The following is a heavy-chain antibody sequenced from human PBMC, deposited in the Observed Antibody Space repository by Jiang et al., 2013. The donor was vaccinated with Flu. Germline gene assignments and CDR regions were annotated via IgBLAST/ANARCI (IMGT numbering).Heavy chain of an antibody. D-gene: IGHD4-17*01. CDR1: GGSFSGYY. CDR2: INHSGST. J-gene: IGHJ4*02. CDR3: ARGQYGDLPAVEEDYYFDY. V-gene: IGHV4-34*01. Sequence: LLKPSETLSLTCAVYGGSFSGYYWSWIRQPPGKGLEWIGEINHSGSTNYNPSLKSRVTISVDTSKNQFSLKLSSVTAADTAVYYCARGQYGDLPAVEEDYYFDYWGQGTLVTVSS.